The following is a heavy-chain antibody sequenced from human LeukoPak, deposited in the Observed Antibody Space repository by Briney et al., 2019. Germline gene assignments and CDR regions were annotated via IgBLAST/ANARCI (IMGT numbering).Heavy chain of an antibody. D-gene: IGHD6-13*01. CDR2: IYSSGST. CDR3: ASASGSWYHGFDY. CDR1: GGSISSYY. J-gene: IGHJ4*02. V-gene: IGHV4-4*09. Sequence: SETLSLTCTVSGGSISSYYWSWIRQPPGKGLEWIGYIYSSGSTDYNPSLKSRVTISEDTSKNQFSLKLNSVTAADTAVYYCASASGSWYHGFDYWGQGTLVTVSS.